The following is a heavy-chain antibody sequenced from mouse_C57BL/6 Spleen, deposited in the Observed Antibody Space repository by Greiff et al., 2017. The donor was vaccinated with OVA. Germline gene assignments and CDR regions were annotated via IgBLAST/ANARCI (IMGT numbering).Heavy chain of an antibody. V-gene: IGHV5-6*01. J-gene: IGHJ2*01. CDR2: ISSGGSYT. Sequence: DVQLVESGGDLVKPGGSLKLSCAASGFTFSSYGMSWVRQTPDKRLEWVATISSGGSYTNYPDSVKGRFTISRDNAKNTLYLQMSSLKSEDTAMYYCAREGSGRGVFDYWGQGTTLTVSS. CDR3: AREGSGRGVFDY. D-gene: IGHD3-3*01. CDR1: GFTFSSYG.